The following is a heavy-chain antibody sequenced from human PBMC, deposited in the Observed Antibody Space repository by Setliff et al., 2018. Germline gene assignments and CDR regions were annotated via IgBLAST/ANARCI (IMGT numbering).Heavy chain of an antibody. D-gene: IGHD1-26*01. J-gene: IGHJ4*02. CDR2: INPSGGYT. CDR1: GYTFTSNH. Sequence: ASVKVSCKASGYTFTSNHIHWGRQAPGQGLEWTGTINPSGGYTIYAPEFQGRVTMTTDTSTRTAYMELSGLASDDTAIYFCVVNMVGPVTGLDCWGPGTLVTVSS. V-gene: IGHV1-46*01. CDR3: VVNMVGPVTGLDC.